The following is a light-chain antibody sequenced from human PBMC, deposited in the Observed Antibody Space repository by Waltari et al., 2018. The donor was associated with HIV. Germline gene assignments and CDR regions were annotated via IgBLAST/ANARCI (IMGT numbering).Light chain of an antibody. Sequence: QSVLTQPPSASGTPGQRVFISCSGSNSNIGRNTVPWYQHLPGTAPKLLIYDDHMRPSGVPDRFSGSRSGTSASLAIGGLHSEDEAHYFCASWDDSVTGSNWVFGGGTRLTVL. J-gene: IGLJ3*02. CDR3: ASWDDSVTGSNWV. V-gene: IGLV1-44*01. CDR2: DDH. CDR1: NSNIGRNT.